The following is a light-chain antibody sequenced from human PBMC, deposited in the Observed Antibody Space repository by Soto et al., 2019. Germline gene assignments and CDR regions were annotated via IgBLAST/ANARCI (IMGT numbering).Light chain of an antibody. CDR1: QGIAGY. Sequence: IQLTQSPSSLSASVGDRVTITCRASQGIAGYLAWYQQKPGKAPKLLIYAASTLQSVVPSRFSGSGSGTDFPLTSSSLHPEDFATYYCQQLNGYPRTFGQGTKVEIK. CDR2: AAS. V-gene: IGKV1-9*01. J-gene: IGKJ1*01. CDR3: QQLNGYPRT.